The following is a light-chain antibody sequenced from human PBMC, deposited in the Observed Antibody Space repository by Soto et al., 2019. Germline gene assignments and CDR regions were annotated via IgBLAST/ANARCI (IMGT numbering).Light chain of an antibody. V-gene: IGKV3-11*01. CDR2: DAS. CDR3: HQRSNGAT. CDR1: QSVSSY. Sequence: EIVLTQSPATLSLSPGERATLSCRASQSVSSYLAWYQQKPGQAPRLLIYDASNRATGIPARFSGSGSGTDFTLTISSLEPEDFAVYYCHQRSNGATFDQGTKVEIK. J-gene: IGKJ1*01.